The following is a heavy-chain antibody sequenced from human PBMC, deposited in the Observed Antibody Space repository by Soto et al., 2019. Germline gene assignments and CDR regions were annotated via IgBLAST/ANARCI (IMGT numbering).Heavy chain of an antibody. CDR3: ARRRAGNPEDWFDH. J-gene: IGHJ5*02. CDR2: IYPGDSET. Sequence: GESLKISCKGSGYSFSNYWIVWVRQMPGKGLEWMGIIYPGDSETKYSPSFQGQVTISADKSITTAYLPWISLKASDTSMYYCARRRAGNPEDWFDHWGQGTLDNVSS. V-gene: IGHV5-51*01. D-gene: IGHD6-13*01. CDR1: GYSFSNYW.